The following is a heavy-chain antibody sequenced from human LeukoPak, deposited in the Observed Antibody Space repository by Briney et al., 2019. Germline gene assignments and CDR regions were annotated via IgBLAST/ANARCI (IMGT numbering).Heavy chain of an antibody. Sequence: ASVKVSCKASGYTFTSYDINWVRQATGQGLEWMGWMNPNSGNTGYAQKFQGRVTMTTDTSTSTAYMELRSLRSDDTAVYYCAKDAGYYYGSGRATFDPWGQGTLVTVSS. CDR1: GYTFTSYD. CDR3: AKDAGYYYGSGRATFDP. V-gene: IGHV1-8*01. J-gene: IGHJ5*02. D-gene: IGHD3-10*01. CDR2: MNPNSGNT.